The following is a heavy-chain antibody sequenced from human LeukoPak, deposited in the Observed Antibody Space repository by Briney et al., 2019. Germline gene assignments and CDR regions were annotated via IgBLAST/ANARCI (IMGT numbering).Heavy chain of an antibody. J-gene: IGHJ5*02. D-gene: IGHD5-12*01. CDR1: GFTFTSYG. V-gene: IGHV1-18*01. CDR3: ARGYSGYDLDWFDP. Sequence: ASVKVSCKASGFTFTSYGISWVRQAPGQGLEWMGWISAYNGNTNYAQKLQGRVTMTTDTSTSTAYMELRSLRSDDTAVYYCARGYSGYDLDWFDPWGQGTLVTVSS. CDR2: ISAYNGNT.